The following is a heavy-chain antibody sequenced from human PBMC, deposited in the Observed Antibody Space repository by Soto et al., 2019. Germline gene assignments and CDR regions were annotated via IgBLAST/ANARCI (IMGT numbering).Heavy chain of an antibody. Sequence: VQLVESGGGLVQPGGSLRLSCAASGFTFSSYWMHWVRQVPGKGLVWVSRINTDGSETNYAESVTGRFTVSRDNAKNTQYLQMNNLRVEDTAVYYCARDGEGYWGQGTLVTVSS. J-gene: IGHJ4*02. CDR1: GFTFSSYW. V-gene: IGHV3-74*01. D-gene: IGHD2-21*01. CDR3: ARDGEGY. CDR2: INTDGSET.